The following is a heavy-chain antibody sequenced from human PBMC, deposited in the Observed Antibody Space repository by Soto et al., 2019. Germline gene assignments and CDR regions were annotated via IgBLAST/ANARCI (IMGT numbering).Heavy chain of an antibody. J-gene: IGHJ5*02. V-gene: IGHV3-23*01. Sequence: PGGSLRLSCAASGFTFSSYAMSWVRQAPGKGLEWVSAISGSGGSTYYADSVKGRFTISRDNSKNTLYLQMNSLRAEDTAVYYCASSADFWSGGGTFDPWGQGTLVTVSS. CDR1: GFTFSSYA. CDR3: ASSADFWSGGGTFDP. D-gene: IGHD3-3*01. CDR2: ISGSGGST.